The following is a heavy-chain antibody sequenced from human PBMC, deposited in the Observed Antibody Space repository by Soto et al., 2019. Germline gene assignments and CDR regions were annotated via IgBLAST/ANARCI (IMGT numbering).Heavy chain of an antibody. Sequence: EVQLVESGGGLVQPGGSLRLSCAASGFTVSSNYMSWVHQAPGKGLEWVSVIYSGGSTYYADSVKGRFTISRDNSKNTLYLQMNSLRAEDTAVYYCARGTIFGVITLDYWGQGTLVTVSS. V-gene: IGHV3-66*01. J-gene: IGHJ4*02. CDR1: GFTVSSNY. CDR2: IYSGGST. CDR3: ARGTIFGVITLDY. D-gene: IGHD3-3*01.